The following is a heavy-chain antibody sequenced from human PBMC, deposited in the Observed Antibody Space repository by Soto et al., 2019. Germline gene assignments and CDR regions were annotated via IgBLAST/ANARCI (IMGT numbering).Heavy chain of an antibody. CDR2: IYPGDSDT. Sequence: GESLKISCQGSGYSFASFWIGWVRQMPGKGLEWMGIIYPGDSDTRYSPSFQGQVTISVDKSISTTYLQWSSLKASDTAMYYCARSGGSGVYVHPDYWGQGSLVTVSS. CDR1: GYSFASFW. D-gene: IGHD3-10*01. J-gene: IGHJ4*02. CDR3: ARSGGSGVYVHPDY. V-gene: IGHV5-51*01.